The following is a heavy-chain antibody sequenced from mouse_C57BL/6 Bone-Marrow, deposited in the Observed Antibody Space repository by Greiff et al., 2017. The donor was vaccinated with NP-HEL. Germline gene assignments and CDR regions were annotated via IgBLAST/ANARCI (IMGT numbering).Heavy chain of an antibody. CDR1: GYTFTNYW. Sequence: QVQLKESGAELVRPGTSVKMSCKASGYTFTNYWIGWAKQRPGHGLEWIGDIYPGGGYTNYNEKFKGKATLTADKSSSTAYMQFSSLTSEDSAIYYCARSGDDYDRGYYFDYWGQGTTLTVSS. J-gene: IGHJ2*01. CDR3: ARSGDDYDRGYYFDY. V-gene: IGHV1-63*01. CDR2: IYPGGGYT. D-gene: IGHD2-4*01.